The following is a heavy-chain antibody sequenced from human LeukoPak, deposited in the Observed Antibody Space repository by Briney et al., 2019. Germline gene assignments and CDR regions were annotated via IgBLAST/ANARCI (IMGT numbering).Heavy chain of an antibody. Sequence: SETLSLTCTVSGGSISGHYWGWIRQPPGKGLEWIGYIYYTGDTNYIPSLESRVTISVDTSKNQFSLKLGSETAADTAIYYCVRVVTGSVDYWGQGALVTVSS. V-gene: IGHV4-59*11. CDR1: GGSISGHY. J-gene: IGHJ4*02. D-gene: IGHD3-10*01. CDR3: VRVVTGSVDY. CDR2: IYYTGDT.